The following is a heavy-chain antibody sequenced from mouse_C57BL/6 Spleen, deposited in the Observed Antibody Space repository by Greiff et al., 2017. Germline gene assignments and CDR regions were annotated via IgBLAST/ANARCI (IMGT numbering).Heavy chain of an antibody. Sequence: QVQLQQPGAELVMPGASVKLSCKASGYTFTSYWMHWVKQRPGQGLEWIGEIDPSDSYTNYNQKFKGKSTLTVDKSSSTAYMQLSSLTSEDSAVYYCARWAYSNYVYAMDYWGQGTAVTVSS. V-gene: IGHV1-69*01. D-gene: IGHD2-5*01. J-gene: IGHJ4*01. CDR1: GYTFTSYW. CDR3: ARWAYSNYVYAMDY. CDR2: IDPSDSYT.